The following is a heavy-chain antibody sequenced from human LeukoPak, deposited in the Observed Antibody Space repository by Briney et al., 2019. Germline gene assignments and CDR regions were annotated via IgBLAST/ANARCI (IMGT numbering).Heavy chain of an antibody. D-gene: IGHD3-16*01. V-gene: IGHV3-48*01. CDR3: ARGGPAARLITFGGVTDY. J-gene: IGHJ4*02. CDR1: GFTLSSYG. CDR2: ISSGGSSI. Sequence: GGSLRLSCAASGFTLSSYGMNWVRQAPGKGLEWVSYISSGGSSIYYADSVKGRFTISRDVAKNSLYLEINSLRAEDTAVYFCARGGPAARLITFGGVTDYWGQGTLVTVSS.